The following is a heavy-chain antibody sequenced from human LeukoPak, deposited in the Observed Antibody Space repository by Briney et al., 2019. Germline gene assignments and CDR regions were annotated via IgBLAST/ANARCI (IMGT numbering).Heavy chain of an antibody. CDR2: ISAYNGNT. J-gene: IGHJ4*02. V-gene: IGHV1-18*03. D-gene: IGHD1-26*01. CDR3: ARDEWELPEDY. Sequence: ASVKVSCKASGYTSTSYGISWVRQAPGQGLEWMGWISAYNGNTNYAQKLQGRVTMTTDTSTSTAYMELRSLRSDDMAVYYCARDEWELPEDYWGQGTLVTVSS. CDR1: GYTSTSYG.